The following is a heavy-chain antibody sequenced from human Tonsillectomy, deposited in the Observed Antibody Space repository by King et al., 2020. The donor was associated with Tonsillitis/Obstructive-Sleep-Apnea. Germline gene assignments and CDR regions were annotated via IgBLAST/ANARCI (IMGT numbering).Heavy chain of an antibody. V-gene: IGHV4-34*01. Sequence: VQLQQLGAGLLKPSETLSRTCAVYGGSFSGYYWSWIRQPPWKGLEWIWEINHSGSTNYNPALKSRVTISVDTSKNQFSLKLSSVTAADTAVYYCARGLGYWGQGTLVTVSS. J-gene: IGHJ4*02. CDR2: INHSGST. CDR3: ARGLGY. D-gene: IGHD1-26*01. CDR1: GGSFSGYY.